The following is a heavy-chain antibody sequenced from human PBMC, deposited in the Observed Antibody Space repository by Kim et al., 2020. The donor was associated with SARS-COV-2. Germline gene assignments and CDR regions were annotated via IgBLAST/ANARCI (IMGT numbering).Heavy chain of an antibody. CDR1: GYTFTSYD. CDR2: MNPNSGNT. CDR3: ARGLVAVTGRNWYFVL. D-gene: IGHD2-15*01. V-gene: IGHV1-8*01. Sequence: ASVKVSCKASGYTFTSYDINWVRQATGQGLEWMGWMNPNSGNTGYAQKFQGRVTMTRNTSISTAYMELSSLRSEDTAVYYCARGLVAVTGRNWYFVLWGRGTLVTVSS. J-gene: IGHJ2*01.